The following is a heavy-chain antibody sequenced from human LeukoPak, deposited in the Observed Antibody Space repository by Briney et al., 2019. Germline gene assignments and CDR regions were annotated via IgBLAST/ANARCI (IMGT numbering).Heavy chain of an antibody. V-gene: IGHV4-34*01. D-gene: IGHD5-12*01. Sequence: SETLSLTCAVYGGSFSGYYWSWIRQPPGKGLEWIGEINHSGSTNYNPSLKSRVTISVDTSKNQFSLKLSSVTAADTAVYYCARRRYGGYLFDYWGQGTLVTVSS. J-gene: IGHJ4*02. CDR2: INHSGST. CDR1: GGSFSGYY. CDR3: ARRRYGGYLFDY.